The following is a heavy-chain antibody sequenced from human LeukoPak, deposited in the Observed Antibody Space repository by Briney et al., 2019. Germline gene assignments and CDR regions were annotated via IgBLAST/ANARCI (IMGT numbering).Heavy chain of an antibody. V-gene: IGHV3-30*18. CDR1: GFTFSSYG. J-gene: IGHJ6*02. CDR2: ILYDGSNQ. Sequence: GGSLRLSCAASGFTFSSYGMYWVRQAPGKGLEWVAVILYDGSNQYYADSVKGRFTISRDNSKNTVDLQMNSLRGEDTAVYHCAKVRSPLYYYYAMDVWGQGTTVTVSS. CDR3: AKVRSPLYYYYAMDV.